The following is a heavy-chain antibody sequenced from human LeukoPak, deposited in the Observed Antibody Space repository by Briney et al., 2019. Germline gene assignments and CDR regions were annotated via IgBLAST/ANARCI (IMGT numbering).Heavy chain of an antibody. Sequence: PGGSLRLSSAVSGFTSSSAWMSWVRQAPGKGLEWVANIKQDGSEKYYVDSVRGRFTISRDNAKNSLYLQMNSLRADDTAVYYCARDDYGGTAYWGQGTLVTVSS. D-gene: IGHD4/OR15-4a*01. CDR3: ARDDYGGTAY. V-gene: IGHV3-7*01. CDR2: IKQDGSEK. J-gene: IGHJ4*02. CDR1: GFTSSSAW.